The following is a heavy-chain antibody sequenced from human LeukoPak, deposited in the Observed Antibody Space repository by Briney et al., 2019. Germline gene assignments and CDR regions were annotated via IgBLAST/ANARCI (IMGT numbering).Heavy chain of an antibody. J-gene: IGHJ4*02. CDR3: AQPPRGYYSLYYFDY. D-gene: IGHD3-22*01. V-gene: IGHV3-23*01. Sequence: GGSLRLSCAASGFTFSSYAMSWVRQAPGKGLEWVSAISGSGGSTYYADSVKGRFTISRDNSKNTLYLQMTSLRAEDTALYYCAQPPRGYYSLYYFDYWGQGALVTVSS. CDR2: ISGSGGST. CDR1: GFTFSSYA.